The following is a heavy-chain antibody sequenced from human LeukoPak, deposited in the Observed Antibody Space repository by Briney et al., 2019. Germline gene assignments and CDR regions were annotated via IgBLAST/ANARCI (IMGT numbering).Heavy chain of an antibody. CDR1: GGSISSYY. J-gene: IGHJ6*02. Sequence: ETLSLTCTVSGGSISSYYWSWIRQAPGKGLEWVSGISGSAGSTYYADSVKGRFSISRDNSKNSLYLQMNSLRAEDTAVYYCAKGGRSDIKYGMDVWGQGTTVTVSS. D-gene: IGHD3-3*01. CDR2: ISGSAGST. CDR3: AKGGRSDIKYGMDV. V-gene: IGHV3-23*01.